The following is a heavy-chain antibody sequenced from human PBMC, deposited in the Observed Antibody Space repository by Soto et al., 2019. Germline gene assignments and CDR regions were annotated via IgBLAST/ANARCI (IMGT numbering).Heavy chain of an antibody. J-gene: IGHJ4*02. V-gene: IGHV4-39*01. D-gene: IGHD3-16*02. Sequence: SETRSLACTVCGDCICSCTSFCCWVRQPPGKGLEWIGSIYYSGSTYYNPSLKSRVTISVDTSKNHFSLKLSSVTAADTAVYYCARHIGEGYFDYWGQGTLVTVSS. CDR2: IYYSGST. CDR1: GDCICSCTSF. CDR3: ARHIGEGYFDY.